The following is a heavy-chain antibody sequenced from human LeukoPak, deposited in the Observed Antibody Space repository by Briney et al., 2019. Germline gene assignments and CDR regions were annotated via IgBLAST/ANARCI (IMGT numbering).Heavy chain of an antibody. Sequence: GGSLRLSCEASGFTFSSYVMHWVRQAPGKGLEWVAVISFEGSNKYYADSVKGRFTISRDNSKNTLHLQMNSLRADDTAVYYCARSSSTYDSMDVWGQGTTVTVSS. CDR1: GFTFSSYV. CDR2: ISFEGSNK. J-gene: IGHJ6*02. CDR3: ARSSSTYDSMDV. V-gene: IGHV3-30*04. D-gene: IGHD2-2*01.